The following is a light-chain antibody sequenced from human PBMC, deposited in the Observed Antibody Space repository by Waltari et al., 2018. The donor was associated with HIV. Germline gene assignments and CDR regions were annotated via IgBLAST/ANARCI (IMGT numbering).Light chain of an antibody. V-gene: IGLV1-44*01. CDR1: SSNIGGNT. CDR2: SNT. CDR3: AAWDDSLNGGV. Sequence: QSVLTQPPSASGTPGQRVTISCSGSSSNIGGNTVNWYQQLPGTAPKLLIYSNTQRPSGVPDRCSVSKSATSAPLGISGLQSEDEADYYCAAWDDSLNGGVFGGGTKLTVL. J-gene: IGLJ3*02.